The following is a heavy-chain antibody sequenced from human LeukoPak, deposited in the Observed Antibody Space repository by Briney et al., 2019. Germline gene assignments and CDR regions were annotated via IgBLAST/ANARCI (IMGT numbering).Heavy chain of an antibody. D-gene: IGHD1-26*01. CDR3: ARRRYSGSSQHFDY. CDR2: INWNGGST. CDR1: GFTFDDYG. J-gene: IGHJ4*02. V-gene: IGHV3-20*04. Sequence: PGGSLRLSCAASGFTFDDYGMSWVRQAPGKGLEWVSGINWNGGSTGYADSVKGRFTISRDNAKNSLYLQMNSLRAEDTAVYYCARRRYSGSSQHFDYWGQGTLVTVSS.